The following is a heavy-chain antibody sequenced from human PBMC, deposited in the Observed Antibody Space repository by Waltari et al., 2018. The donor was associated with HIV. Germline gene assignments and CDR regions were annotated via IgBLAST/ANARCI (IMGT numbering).Heavy chain of an antibody. V-gene: IGHV3-74*01. Sequence: EVQLVESGGGLVQPGGSLRLSCAGSGFTFSSYWMHWVRQAPGKGLVCVSRIKSDGSSRSDGDSVKGRFTISGYNAKNTLYLQMNSLRAEDTAVYYCARDFYGSVGYWGQGTLVTVSS. CDR1: GFTFSSYW. J-gene: IGHJ4*02. CDR3: ARDFYGSVGY. CDR2: IKSDGSSR. D-gene: IGHD3-10*01.